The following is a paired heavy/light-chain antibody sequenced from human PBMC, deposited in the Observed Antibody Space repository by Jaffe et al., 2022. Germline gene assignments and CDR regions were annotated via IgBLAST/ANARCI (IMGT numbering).Heavy chain of an antibody. CDR2: INPNSGGT. V-gene: IGHV1-2*02. CDR3: ARDVSYSGSYFPLSTTTTRRYYYYMDV. Sequence: QVQLVQSGAEVKKPGASVKVSCKASGYTFTGYYMHWVRQAPGQGLEWMGWINPNSGGTNYAQKFQGRVTMTRDTSISTAYMELSRLRSDDTAVYYCARDVSYSGSYFPLSTTTTRRYYYYMDVWGKGTTVTVSS. D-gene: IGHD1-26*01. J-gene: IGHJ6*03. CDR1: GYTFTGYY.
Light chain of an antibody. CDR2: GKN. J-gene: IGLJ2*01. V-gene: IGLV3-19*01. CDR1: SLRSYY. Sequence: SSELTQDPAVSVALGQTVRITCQGDSLRSYYASWYQQKPGQAPVLVIYGKNNRPSGIPDRFSGSSSGNTASLTITGAQAEDEADYYCNSRDSSGNDVVFGGGTKLTVL. CDR3: NSRDSSGNDVV.